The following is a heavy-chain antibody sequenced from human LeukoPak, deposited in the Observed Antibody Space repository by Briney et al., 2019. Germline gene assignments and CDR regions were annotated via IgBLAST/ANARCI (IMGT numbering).Heavy chain of an antibody. V-gene: IGHV4-38-2*01. D-gene: IGHD2-15*01. J-gene: IGHJ3*02. Sequence: KASETLSLTCAVSGYSISSGYYWGWIRQPPGKGLEWIGSIHHTESTYYNPSLKSRVTISVDTSKNQFSLKLSSVTAADTAVYYCARGSRTFGVVVVVATAGDAFDIWGQGTMVTVSS. CDR3: ARGSRTFGVVVVVATAGDAFDI. CDR1: GYSISSGYY. CDR2: IHHTEST.